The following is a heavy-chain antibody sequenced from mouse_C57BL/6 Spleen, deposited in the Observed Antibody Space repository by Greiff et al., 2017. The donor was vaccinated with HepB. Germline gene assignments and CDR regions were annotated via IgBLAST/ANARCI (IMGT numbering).Heavy chain of an antibody. Sequence: VQLQQPGAELVKPGASVKMSCKASGYTFTSYWITWVKQRPGQGLEWIGDIYPGSGSTNYNEKFKSKATLTVDTSSSTAYMQLSSLTSEDSAVYYCARGYYGKNYYAMDYWGQGTSVTVSS. CDR2: IYPGSGST. V-gene: IGHV1-55*01. CDR3: ARGYYGKNYYAMDY. D-gene: IGHD2-1*01. J-gene: IGHJ4*01. CDR1: GYTFTSYW.